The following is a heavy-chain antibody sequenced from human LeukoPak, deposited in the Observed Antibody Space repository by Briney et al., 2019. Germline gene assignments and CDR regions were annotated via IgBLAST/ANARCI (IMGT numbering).Heavy chain of an antibody. J-gene: IGHJ4*02. V-gene: IGHV1-2*06. CDR3: ARDYCGGDCFPDY. Sequence: VSVKVSCKASGGTFSSYAISWVRQAPGQGLEWMGRINPNSGDTNYAQKFQGRVTMTRDTSISTAYMELSRLRSDDTAVYYCARDYCGGDCFPDYWGQGTLVTVSS. CDR2: INPNSGDT. CDR1: GGTFSSYA. D-gene: IGHD2-21*02.